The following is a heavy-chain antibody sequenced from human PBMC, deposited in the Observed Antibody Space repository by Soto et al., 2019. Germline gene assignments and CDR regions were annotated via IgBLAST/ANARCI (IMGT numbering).Heavy chain of an antibody. V-gene: IGHV1-2*04. Sequence: ASVKGSCKASGYTFTVYYIHWVRQAPGQGLEWMGWINPNSGGTNYAQKFQDWVTMTRDTSISTAYMELSRLRSDDTAVYYCGRDQNGSTISLYLYGMDVWGQGTTVTVSS. CDR1: GYTFTVYY. CDR3: GRDQNGSTISLYLYGMDV. D-gene: IGHD5-12*01. J-gene: IGHJ6*02. CDR2: INPNSGGT.